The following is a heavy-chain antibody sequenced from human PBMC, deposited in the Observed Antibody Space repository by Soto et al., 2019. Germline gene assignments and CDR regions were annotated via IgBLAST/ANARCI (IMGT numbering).Heavy chain of an antibody. Sequence: GASVKVSCKASGYTFTSYDINWVRQATGQGLEWMGRMNPNSGNTGYAQKFQGRVTMTRNTSISTAYMELSSLRSEDTAVYYCAREGMAAMSPYYYYYYMDVWGKGTTVTVSS. CDR3: AREGMAAMSPYYYYYYMDV. J-gene: IGHJ6*03. V-gene: IGHV1-8*01. D-gene: IGHD2-2*01. CDR1: GYTFTSYD. CDR2: MNPNSGNT.